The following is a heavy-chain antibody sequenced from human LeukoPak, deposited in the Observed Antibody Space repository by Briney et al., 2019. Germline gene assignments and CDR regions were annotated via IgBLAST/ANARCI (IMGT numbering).Heavy chain of an antibody. D-gene: IGHD2-2*01. CDR1: GYTLTELS. CDR3: AIVFQYCSSTSCSRGYSYGYWFDP. V-gene: IGHV1-24*01. Sequence: ASVKVSCKVSGYTLTELSMHWVRQAPGKGLEWMGGFDPEDGETIYAQKFQGRVTMTEDTSTDTAYMELSSLRSEDTAVYYCAIVFQYCSSTSCSRGYSYGYWFDPWGQGTLVTVSS. CDR2: FDPEDGET. J-gene: IGHJ5*02.